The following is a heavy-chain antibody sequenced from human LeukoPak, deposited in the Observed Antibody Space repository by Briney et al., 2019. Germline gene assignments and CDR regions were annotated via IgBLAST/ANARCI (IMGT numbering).Heavy chain of an antibody. CDR3: ARGSILLWFGESYGT. J-gene: IGHJ5*02. CDR2: MNPNSGNT. CDR1: GYTFTSYG. V-gene: IGHV1-8*02. D-gene: IGHD3-10*01. Sequence: ASVKVSCKASGYTFTSYGISWVRQAPGQGLEWMGWMNPNSGNTAYAQKFQGRVTMTRNTSISTAYMELSSLRSEDTAVYYCARGSILLWFGESYGTWGQGTLVTVSS.